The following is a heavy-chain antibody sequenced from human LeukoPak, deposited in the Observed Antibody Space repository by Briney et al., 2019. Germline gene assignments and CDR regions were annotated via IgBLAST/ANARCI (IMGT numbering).Heavy chain of an antibody. V-gene: IGHV4-59*01. Sequence: SETLSLTCIVSGGSISSYYWSWIRQPPGKGLEWIGDIYYSGSTNYNPSLKSRVTISVDTSKNQFSLKLSSVTAADTAVYYCARTRFGVVSGNWYFDPWGRGTLVTVSS. D-gene: IGHD3-3*01. CDR2: IYYSGST. CDR1: GGSISSYY. CDR3: ARTRFGVVSGNWYFDP. J-gene: IGHJ2*01.